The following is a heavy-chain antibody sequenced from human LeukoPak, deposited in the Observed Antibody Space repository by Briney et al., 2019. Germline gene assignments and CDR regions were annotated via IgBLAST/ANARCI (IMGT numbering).Heavy chain of an antibody. CDR2: IYYSGST. V-gene: IGHV4-39*07. CDR1: GGSISSSSYY. CDR3: ARRLPHWYFDL. Sequence: PSETLSLTCTVSGGSISSSSYYWGWIRQPPGKGLEWIGSIYYSGSTYYNPSLKSRVTISVDTSKNQFSLKLSSVTAADTAVYYCARRLPHWYFDLWGRGTLVTVSS. D-gene: IGHD2-21*02. J-gene: IGHJ2*01.